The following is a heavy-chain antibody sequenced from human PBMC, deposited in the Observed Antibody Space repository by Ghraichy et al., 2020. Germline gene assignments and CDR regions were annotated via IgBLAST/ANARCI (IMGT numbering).Heavy chain of an antibody. J-gene: IGHJ4*02. CDR2: ITSNSRYI. CDR3: ARGGTWDYGSDY. Sequence: GGSLRLSCAASGFTFSTYSMNWVRQAPGKGLEWVSSITSNSRYIYYADSVKGRFTISRDNAKNSLSLQMNILRVEDTAVYFCARGGTWDYGSDYWGQGTLVTVSP. D-gene: IGHD4-17*01. V-gene: IGHV3-21*01. CDR1: GFTFSTYS.